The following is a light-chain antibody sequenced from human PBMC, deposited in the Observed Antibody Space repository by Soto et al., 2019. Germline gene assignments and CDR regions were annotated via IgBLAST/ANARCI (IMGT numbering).Light chain of an antibody. V-gene: IGKV3-20*01. CDR3: HQYGSSPQA. CDR1: QSVTRSF. J-gene: IGKJ3*01. CDR2: CAS. Sequence: EIVLTQSPGTLSLSPGERVTLSCRASQSVTRSFLAWYQQKPGQAPRLLIYCASSRATSIPDRFSGSGSGKDFTLTISRLEPEDFAVYYCHQYGSSPQAFGPGTKVDIK.